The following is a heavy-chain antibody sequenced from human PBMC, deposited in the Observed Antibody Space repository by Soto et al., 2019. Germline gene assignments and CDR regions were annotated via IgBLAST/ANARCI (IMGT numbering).Heavy chain of an antibody. Sequence: PGGSLRLSCAASGFTFSGYAMSWVRQAPGKGLEWVSAISGSGGSTYYADSVKGRFTISRDNSKNTLYLQMNSLRAEDTAVYYCAKDTLPDYYDSSGIKDYWGQGTLVTVSS. D-gene: IGHD3-22*01. V-gene: IGHV3-23*01. CDR1: GFTFSGYA. J-gene: IGHJ4*02. CDR3: AKDTLPDYYDSSGIKDY. CDR2: ISGSGGST.